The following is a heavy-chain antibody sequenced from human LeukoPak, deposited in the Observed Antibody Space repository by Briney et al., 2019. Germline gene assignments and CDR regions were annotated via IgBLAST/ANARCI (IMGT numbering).Heavy chain of an antibody. CDR1: GGTFSSYA. J-gene: IGHJ4*02. D-gene: IGHD2-15*01. CDR2: IIPILGIA. V-gene: IGHV1-69*04. Sequence: ASVKASCKASGGTFSSYAISWVRQAPGQGLEWMGRIIPILGIANYAQKFQGRVTITADKSTSTAYMELSSLRSEDTAVYYCARLMVAANIGYCSGGSCYSSDYWGQETLVTVSS. CDR3: ARLMVAANIGYCSGGSCYSSDY.